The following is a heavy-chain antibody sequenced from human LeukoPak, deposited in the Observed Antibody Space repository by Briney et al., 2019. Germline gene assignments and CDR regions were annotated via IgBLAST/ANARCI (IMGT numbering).Heavy chain of an antibody. D-gene: IGHD3-10*01. J-gene: IGHJ4*02. CDR1: GFTFDDYG. Sequence: PGGSLRLSCAASGFTFDDYGMHWVRQAPGKVLEWVAFIRYDGSNKYYADSVKGRFTISRDNSKNTLYLQMNSLRAEDTAVYYCAKELYWSGESQIDYWGQGTLVTVSS. V-gene: IGHV3-30*02. CDR3: AKELYWSGESQIDY. CDR2: IRYDGSNK.